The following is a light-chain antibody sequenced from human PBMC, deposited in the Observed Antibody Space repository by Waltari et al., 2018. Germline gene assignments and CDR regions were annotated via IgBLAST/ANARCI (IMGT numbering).Light chain of an antibody. Sequence: RATLSCRASQSVSSYLAWYQQKPGQAPRLLIYDASTRAIGIPARFSGSGSGTDFTLTISSLEPEDFAVYYCQQRANSWTFGQGTRVELK. CDR1: QSVSSY. CDR3: QQRANSWT. J-gene: IGKJ1*01. CDR2: DAS. V-gene: IGKV3-11*01.